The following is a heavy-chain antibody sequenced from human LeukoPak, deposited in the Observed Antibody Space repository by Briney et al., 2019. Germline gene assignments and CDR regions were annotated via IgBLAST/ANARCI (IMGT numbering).Heavy chain of an antibody. CDR1: GYTFTSYG. CDR2: ISAYNGNT. V-gene: IGHV1-18*01. J-gene: IGHJ4*02. CDR3: ARDITELGY. Sequence: ASVRVSCKASGYTFTSYGISWVRQAPGQGLEWMGWISAYNGNTNYAQKLQGRVTMTRDTSISTAYMELSRLRSDDTAVYYCARDITELGYWGQGTLVTVSS. D-gene: IGHD7-27*01.